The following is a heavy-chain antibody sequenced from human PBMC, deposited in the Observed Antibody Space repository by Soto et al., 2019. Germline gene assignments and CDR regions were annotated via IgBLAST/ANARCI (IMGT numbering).Heavy chain of an antibody. D-gene: IGHD1-7*01. CDR3: ARNKDRAQLGRNYDSSMDV. Sequence: QVQVEQSGAEVKKPGSSVKVSCKASGGTFSTAAISWVRQAPGQGLEWMGGIMPIFRTADYAQKFQGRVIVTPHDSTTTAYLEPTSLSSEDTALNSWARNKDRAQLGRNYDSSMDVWGKGTTVTVS. V-gene: IGHV1-69*05. J-gene: IGHJ6*04. CDR2: IMPIFRTA. CDR1: GGTFSTAA.